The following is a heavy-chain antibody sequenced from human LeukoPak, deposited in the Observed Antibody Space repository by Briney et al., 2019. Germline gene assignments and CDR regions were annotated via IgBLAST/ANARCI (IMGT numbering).Heavy chain of an antibody. D-gene: IGHD2-2*01. CDR2: ISSSSSYI. Sequence: GGSLRLSCAGSGFTFSNYNMNWVRQAPGKGLEWVSSISSSSSYIYYADSVKGRFTISRDNAKNSLYLQMNSLRAEDTAVYYCARGETSWTLPNDYWGQGTLVTVS. CDR3: ARGETSWTLPNDY. CDR1: GFTFSNYN. V-gene: IGHV3-21*01. J-gene: IGHJ4*02.